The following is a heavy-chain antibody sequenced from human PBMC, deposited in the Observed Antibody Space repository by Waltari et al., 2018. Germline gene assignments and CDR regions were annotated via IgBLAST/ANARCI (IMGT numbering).Heavy chain of an antibody. CDR1: GLIFGNVW. J-gene: IGHJ4*02. D-gene: IGHD1-26*01. Sequence: EVHLVESGGGSVQPGGSLRLSCAASGLIFGNVWMHWVRQVPGKEMVWVSRINDDGSTISEADSVKGRFTISRDNAKNTLYLQMDSLRVEDTAVYYCTRTLVGPYPFENWGQGTLVTVSS. V-gene: IGHV3-74*01. CDR2: INDDGSTI. CDR3: TRTLVGPYPFEN.